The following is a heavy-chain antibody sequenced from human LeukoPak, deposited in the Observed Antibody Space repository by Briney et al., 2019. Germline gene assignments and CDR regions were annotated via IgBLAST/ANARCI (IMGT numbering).Heavy chain of an antibody. D-gene: IGHD6-19*01. J-gene: IGHJ4*02. Sequence: GGSLRLSCAASGFTLSSYSMNWVRQAPGKGLEWASYISSSSTHIYYADSVKGRFTISRDNARNSLYLQMNSLRAEDTAVYYCAKVPNIAVPATVYWGQGTLVTVSS. CDR3: AKVPNIAVPATVY. V-gene: IGHV3-21*04. CDR2: ISSSSTHI. CDR1: GFTLSSYS.